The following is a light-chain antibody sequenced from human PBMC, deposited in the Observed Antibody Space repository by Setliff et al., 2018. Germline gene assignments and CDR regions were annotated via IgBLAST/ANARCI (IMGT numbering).Light chain of an antibody. Sequence: QSVLTQPPSASGTPGQRVTISCSGSSSNIGSNTVNWYQQLPGTAPKLMIYDVSKRPSGVPDRFSGSKSGNTASLTISGLQAEDEADYYCCSYAGSYPWVFGGGTKGTVL. CDR2: DVS. J-gene: IGLJ3*02. CDR1: SSNIGSNT. CDR3: CSYAGSYPWV. V-gene: IGLV1-44*01.